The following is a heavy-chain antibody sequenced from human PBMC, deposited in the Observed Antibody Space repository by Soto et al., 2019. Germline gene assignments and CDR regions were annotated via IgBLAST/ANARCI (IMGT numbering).Heavy chain of an antibody. CDR3: ARGAGITGTARRWFDP. Sequence: TLSLTCAVSGGSISSGGYSWSWIRQPPGKGLEWIGYIYHSGSTYYNPSLKSRVTISVDRSKNQFSLKLSSVTAADTAVYYCARGAGITGTARRWFDPWGQGTLVTVSS. V-gene: IGHV4-30-2*01. CDR2: IYHSGST. J-gene: IGHJ5*02. CDR1: GGSISSGGYS. D-gene: IGHD1-20*01.